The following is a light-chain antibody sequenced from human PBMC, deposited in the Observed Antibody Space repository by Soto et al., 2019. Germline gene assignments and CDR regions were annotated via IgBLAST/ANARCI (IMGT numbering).Light chain of an antibody. V-gene: IGKV3-20*01. CDR3: QQYGISRT. CDR2: AAS. Sequence: IVLTQSPGTLSLSPGARATLSCRASQSVTSDYLAWYQQRPGQAPRLLIFAASTRATGIPDRFSGGGSETEFTLTISRLEHEDSAVYYCQQYGISRTFGQGTKVEIK. CDR1: QSVTSDY. J-gene: IGKJ1*01.